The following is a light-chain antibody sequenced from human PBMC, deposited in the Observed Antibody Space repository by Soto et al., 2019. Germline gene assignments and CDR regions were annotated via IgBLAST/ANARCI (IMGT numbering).Light chain of an antibody. CDR3: QQYNNWPPWT. J-gene: IGKJ1*01. CDR2: GAS. V-gene: IGKV3-15*01. CDR1: QSVSSN. Sequence: EVVMTQSPATLSVSPGERATLSCRASQSVSSNLAGYQQKPGQPPRSLIYGASTRATGIPARFSGSGSGTEFTITISSLQSEDFAVYYCQQYNNWPPWTFGQGTKVEIK.